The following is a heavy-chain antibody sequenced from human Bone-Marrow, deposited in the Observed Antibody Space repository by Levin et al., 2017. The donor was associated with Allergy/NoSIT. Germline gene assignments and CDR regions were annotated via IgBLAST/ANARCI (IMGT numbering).Heavy chain of an antibody. J-gene: IGHJ2*01. CDR2: ISGSGGST. CDR3: AKGGAWELLSWYFDL. V-gene: IGHV3-23*01. D-gene: IGHD1-26*01. CDR1: GFTFSSYA. Sequence: GGSLRLSCAASGFTFSSYAMSWVRQAPGKGLEWVSAISGSGGSTYYADSVKGRFTISRDNSKNTLYLQMNSLRAEDTAVYYCAKGGAWELLSWYFDLWGRGTLVTVSS.